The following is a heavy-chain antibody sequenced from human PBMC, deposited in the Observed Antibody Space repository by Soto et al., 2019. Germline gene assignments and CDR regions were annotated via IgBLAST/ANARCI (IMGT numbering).Heavy chain of an antibody. CDR3: AHRRGGLGELSY. CDR1: GFSLSTSGVG. V-gene: IGHV2-5*02. Sequence: QITLKESGPTLVKPTQTLTLTCTFSGFSLSTSGVGVGWIRQPPGKPLEWLALIYWDDDKRYSPSLKSRLTITKDPSKNQVVLTMTNMDTVDTAKYYWAHRRGGLGELSYWGQGTLVTVSS. CDR2: IYWDDDK. D-gene: IGHD3-16*02. J-gene: IGHJ1*01.